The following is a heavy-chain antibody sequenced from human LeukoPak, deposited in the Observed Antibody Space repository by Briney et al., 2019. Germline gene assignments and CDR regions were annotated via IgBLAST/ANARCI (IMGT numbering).Heavy chain of an antibody. V-gene: IGHV4-39*07. CDR3: ARDHQEYSSGSFGP. CDR2: IYYSGST. CDR1: GGSISSSSYY. J-gene: IGHJ5*02. D-gene: IGHD6-25*01. Sequence: SETLSLTFTVSGGSISSSSYYWGWIRPPPGKGLEWIGSIYYSGSTYYNPSLKSRVTISVDTSKNQFSLKLSSVTAADTAVYYCARDHQEYSSGSFGPWGQGTLVTVSS.